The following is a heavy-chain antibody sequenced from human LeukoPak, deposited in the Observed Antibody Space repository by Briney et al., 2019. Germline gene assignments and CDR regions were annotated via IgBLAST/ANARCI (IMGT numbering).Heavy chain of an antibody. CDR1: GYTFTSYA. D-gene: IGHD6-13*01. V-gene: IGHV7-4-1*02. J-gene: IGHJ4*02. CDR2: INTNTGNP. Sequence: EASVKVSCKASGYTFTSYAMNWVRQAPGQGPEWMGWINTNTGNPTYAQGFTGRFVFSLDTSVSTAFLQISSLKAEDTAVYYCARDFKPSSSWYYFDYWGQGTLVTVSS. CDR3: ARDFKPSSSWYYFDY.